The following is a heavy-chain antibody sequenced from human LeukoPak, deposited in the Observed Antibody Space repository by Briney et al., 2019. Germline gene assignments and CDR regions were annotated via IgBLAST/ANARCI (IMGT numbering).Heavy chain of an antibody. CDR3: AREGPTVGSKWDNWYFDL. V-gene: IGHV3-30*14. CDR1: GFTFSSYA. Sequence: GSLRLSCAASGFTFSSYAIHWVRQAPGKGLEWVAVISYDGINKYYADSLKGRFTISRENAKNSLYLQMNSLRPGDTAVYYCAREGPTVGSKWDNWYFDLWGRGTLVTVSS. D-gene: IGHD1-26*01. CDR2: ISYDGINK. J-gene: IGHJ2*01.